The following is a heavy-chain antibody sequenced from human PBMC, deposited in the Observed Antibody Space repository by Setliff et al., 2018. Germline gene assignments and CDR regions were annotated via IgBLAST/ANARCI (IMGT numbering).Heavy chain of an antibody. CDR1: GYNFANYW. CDR2: IYPDDSDT. CDR3: ARRNTAMVYGFDI. J-gene: IGHJ3*02. D-gene: IGHD5-18*01. Sequence: GESLKISCKASGYNFANYWIGWVRQMPGKGLEWMAIIYPDDSDTRNSPSFRGQVTVSADKSINTAYLQWSSLKASDTAMYYCARRNTAMVYGFDIWGQGTMVTVSS. V-gene: IGHV5-51*01.